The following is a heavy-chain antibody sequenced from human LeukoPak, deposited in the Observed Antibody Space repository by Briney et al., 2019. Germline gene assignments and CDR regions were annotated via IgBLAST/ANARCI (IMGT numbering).Heavy chain of an antibody. V-gene: IGHV3-30*04. D-gene: IGHD6-13*01. Sequence: PGGSLRLSCAASGFTFSSYAMHWVRQAPGKGLEWVAVISYDGSNKYYADSVKGRFTISRDNSKNTLYLQMNSLRAEDTAVYYCARDRWQQLGPDYWGQGTLVTVSS. CDR3: ARDRWQQLGPDY. J-gene: IGHJ4*02. CDR2: ISYDGSNK. CDR1: GFTFSSYA.